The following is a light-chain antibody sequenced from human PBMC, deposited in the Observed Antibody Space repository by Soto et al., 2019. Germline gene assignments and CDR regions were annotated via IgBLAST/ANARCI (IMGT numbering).Light chain of an antibody. CDR3: SSYTSSSTLYV. CDR2: DVS. CDR1: SSDVGGYKY. Sequence: QSVLTQPASVSGSPGQSITISCTGTSSDVGGYKYVSWYQQHPGKAPKLMIYDVSNRPSGVSNRFSGSKSGNTASLTISGLQAEDEADYYCSSYTSSSTLYVFGTGTKATVL. V-gene: IGLV2-14*01. J-gene: IGLJ1*01.